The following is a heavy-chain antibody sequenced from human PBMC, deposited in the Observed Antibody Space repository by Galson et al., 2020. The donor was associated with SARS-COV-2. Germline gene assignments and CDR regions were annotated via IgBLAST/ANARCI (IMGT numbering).Heavy chain of an antibody. J-gene: IGHJ3*01. CDR2: IKQDGSDK. CDR3: RAADNGFDV. D-gene: IGHD6-13*01. CDR1: GFTFSNYW. Sequence: GGSLRLSCAVSGFTFSNYWMSWVRQAPGKGLEWVANIKQDGSDKYYVDTVRGRFTISRDNAKNSLYLQMNSLRAEDTALYYCRAADNGFDVWGQGTMVTVSS. V-gene: IGHV3-7*01.